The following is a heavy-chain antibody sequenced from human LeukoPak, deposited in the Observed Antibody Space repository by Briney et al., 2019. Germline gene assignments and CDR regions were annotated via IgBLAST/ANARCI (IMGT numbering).Heavy chain of an antibody. J-gene: IGHJ4*02. CDR2: ISSGSSSI. CDR3: AKGGGWLYYFDY. V-gene: IGHV3-48*03. Sequence: GGSLRLSCAASGFTFSSYEMNWVRQAPGKGLEWVSYISSGSSSIFYADSVKGRFTISRDNAKNSLYLQMNSLRVEDTAVYYCAKGGGWLYYFDYWGQGTLVTVSS. D-gene: IGHD4-23*01. CDR1: GFTFSSYE.